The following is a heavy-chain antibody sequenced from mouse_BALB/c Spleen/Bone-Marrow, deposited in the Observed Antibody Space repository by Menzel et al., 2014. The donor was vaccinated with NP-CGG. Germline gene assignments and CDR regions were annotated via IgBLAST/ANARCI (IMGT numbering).Heavy chain of an antibody. Sequence: EVQLQQSGTVPARPGASVKMSCKASGYSFTSYWMHWVKQRPRQGLEWIGAIYPGNSDTTYKQKFKGKAKLTAVTSASTAYMELSSLTNEDSAVYYCTFLVKEDFAYWGQGTLVTVSA. CDR1: GYSFTSYW. CDR2: IYPGNSDT. J-gene: IGHJ3*01. V-gene: IGHV1-5*01. CDR3: TFLVKEDFAY. D-gene: IGHD2-10*02.